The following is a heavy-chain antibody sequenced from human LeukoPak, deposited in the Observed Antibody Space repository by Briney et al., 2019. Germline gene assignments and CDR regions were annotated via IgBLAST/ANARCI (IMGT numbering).Heavy chain of an antibody. CDR3: ARATFRGAVLRFDP. J-gene: IGHJ5*02. V-gene: IGHV3-30-3*01. D-gene: IGHD3-10*01. CDR1: GFTFSSYA. CDR2: ISYDGSNK. Sequence: GGSLRLSCAASGFTFSSYAMHWVRQAPGKGLEWVAVISYDGSNKYYADSVKGRFTISRDNSKNTLCLQMNSLRAEDTAVYYCARATFRGAVLRFDPWGQGTLVTVSS.